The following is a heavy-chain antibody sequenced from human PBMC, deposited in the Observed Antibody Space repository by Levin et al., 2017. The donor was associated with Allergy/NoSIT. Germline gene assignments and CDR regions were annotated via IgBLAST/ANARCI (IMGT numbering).Heavy chain of an antibody. D-gene: IGHD2-2*01. CDR2: ISWDGGST. CDR3: AKDISVVGLVYYGMDV. V-gene: IGHV3-43D*04. J-gene: IGHJ6*02. CDR1: GFTFDDYA. Sequence: GESLKISCAASGFTFDDYAMHWVRQAPGKGLEWVSLISWDGGSTYYADSVKGRFTISRDNSKNSLYLQMNSLRAEDTALYYCAKDISVVGLVYYGMDVWGQGTTVTVSS.